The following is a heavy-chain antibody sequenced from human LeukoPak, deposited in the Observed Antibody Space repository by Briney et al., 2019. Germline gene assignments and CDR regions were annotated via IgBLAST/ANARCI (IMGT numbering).Heavy chain of an antibody. D-gene: IGHD3-10*01. CDR2: INWNSGSI. CDR3: AKGVRGILCYATDA. CDR1: GFTFDDYA. J-gene: IGHJ6*02. Sequence: GGSLRLSCAASGFTFDDYAMHWVRQAPGKGLEWVSGINWNSGSIGYVDSVKGRFTISRDNAKNSLFMQMNSLRVEDTALYYCAKGVRGILCYATDAWGQGTTVTVSS. V-gene: IGHV3-9*01.